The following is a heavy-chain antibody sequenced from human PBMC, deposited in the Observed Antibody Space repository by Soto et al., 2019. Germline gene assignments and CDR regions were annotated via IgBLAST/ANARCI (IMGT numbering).Heavy chain of an antibody. D-gene: IGHD2-2*01. CDR2: ISAYNGNT. Sequence: QVQLVQSGAEVKKPGASVKVSCKASGYTFTSYGISWVRQAPGQGLEWMGWISAYNGNTNYAQKLQGRVTMTTDTSTSTAYMELRSLGSDDTAVYYCATQKRLYCSSTSCYGYGMDVWGQGTTVTVSS. J-gene: IGHJ6*02. CDR3: ATQKRLYCSSTSCYGYGMDV. V-gene: IGHV1-18*01. CDR1: GYTFTSYG.